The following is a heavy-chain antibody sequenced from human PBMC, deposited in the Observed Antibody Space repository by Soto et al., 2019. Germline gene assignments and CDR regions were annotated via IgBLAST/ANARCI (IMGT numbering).Heavy chain of an antibody. Sequence: GGSLRLPCAASGFTFSIYAMNWVRQAPGKGLEWVSIISGSGGTTYYADSVKGRFTISRGNSKNTLYLQMNSLRAEDTAVYYCAKHGDCSSTSCYFDYWAQGTLVTVSS. CDR1: GFTFSIYA. CDR2: ISGSGGTT. D-gene: IGHD2-2*01. CDR3: AKHGDCSSTSCYFDY. V-gene: IGHV3-23*01. J-gene: IGHJ4*02.